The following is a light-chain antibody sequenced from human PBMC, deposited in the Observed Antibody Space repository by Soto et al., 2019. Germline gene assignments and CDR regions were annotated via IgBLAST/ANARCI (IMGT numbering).Light chain of an antibody. Sequence: QSVVTQPACVSGSPGQSITISCTGTSRDVGGYNYVSWHQHHPGKAPKLLISEVRNRPSGISNRFSGSKSGNTATLTISGLQADDEADYYCSSYAISSTPIYVFGTGTKVTVL. J-gene: IGLJ1*01. CDR1: SRDVGGYNY. CDR2: EVR. V-gene: IGLV2-14*01. CDR3: SSYAISSTPIYV.